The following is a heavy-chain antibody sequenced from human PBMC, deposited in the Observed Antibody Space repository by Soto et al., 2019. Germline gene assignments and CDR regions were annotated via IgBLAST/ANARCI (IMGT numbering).Heavy chain of an antibody. CDR2: ISAYNGNT. CDR3: ARALLSTLRYFDWLLAPHNYYYGMDV. Sequence: ASVKVSCKASGYTFTSYGISWVRQAPGQGLEWMGWISAYNGNTNYAQKLQGRVTMTTDTSTSTAYMELRSLRSDDTAVYYCARALLSTLRYFDWLLAPHNYYYGMDVWGKGTTVTVSS. CDR1: GYTFTSYG. V-gene: IGHV1-18*04. J-gene: IGHJ6*04. D-gene: IGHD3-9*01.